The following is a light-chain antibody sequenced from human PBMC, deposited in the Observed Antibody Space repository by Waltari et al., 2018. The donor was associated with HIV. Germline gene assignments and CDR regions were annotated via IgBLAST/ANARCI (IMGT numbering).Light chain of an antibody. CDR1: QSVSNY. CDR3: QQRSNWPIT. J-gene: IGKJ5*01. V-gene: IGKV3-11*01. CDR2: GAS. Sequence: EIVLTQSPATLSLSPVERATLSCRASQSVSNYLAWYQQKPGQAPRLLIYGASSRATGIPARFSGSGSGTDFTLTISSLEPGDFAVYYCQQRSNWPITFGQGTRLEIK.